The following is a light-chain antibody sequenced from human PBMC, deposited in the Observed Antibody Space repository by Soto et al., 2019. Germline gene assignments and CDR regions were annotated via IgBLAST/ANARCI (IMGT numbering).Light chain of an antibody. CDR3: ETWDSNPHVV. Sequence: QPVLTQSSSASASLGSSVKLTCTLSSGHSSYIIAWHQQQPGKAPRYLMKLEGSGSYNQGSGVPDRVSGSSSGADRYLTISNPQSEDEADYYCETWDSNPHVVFGGGTKLTVL. CDR2: LEGSGSY. CDR1: SGHSSYI. V-gene: IGLV4-60*03. J-gene: IGLJ2*01.